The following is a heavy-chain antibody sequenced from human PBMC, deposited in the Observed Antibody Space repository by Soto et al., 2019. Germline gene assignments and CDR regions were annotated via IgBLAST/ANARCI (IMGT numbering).Heavy chain of an antibody. Sequence: SETLSLTCTVSGGSISSYYWSWIRQPPGKGLEWIGYIYYSGSTNYNPSLKSRVTMTTDTSTSTAYMELRSLRSDDTAVYYCARDQYSSSNYYYYAMDVWGQGTTVTVS. V-gene: IGHV4-59*01. CDR1: GGSISSYY. D-gene: IGHD6-6*01. J-gene: IGHJ6*02. CDR2: IYYSGST. CDR3: ARDQYSSSNYYYYAMDV.